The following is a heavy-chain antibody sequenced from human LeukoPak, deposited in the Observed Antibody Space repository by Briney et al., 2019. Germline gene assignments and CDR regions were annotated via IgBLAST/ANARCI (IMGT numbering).Heavy chain of an antibody. CDR1: GFTFRTYW. Sequence: GGSLRLSCAASGFTFRTYWMSWVRQAPGKGLEWVANIKQDGNEKYYVDSVKGRFTISRDNSKNSLDLQMNSLRAEDTAVYYCVRDTLGEGEDANYAVYYFDYWGQGTPVTVSS. CDR2: IKQDGNEK. J-gene: IGHJ4*02. V-gene: IGHV3-7*01. D-gene: IGHD4/OR15-4a*01. CDR3: VRDTLGEGEDANYAVYYFDY.